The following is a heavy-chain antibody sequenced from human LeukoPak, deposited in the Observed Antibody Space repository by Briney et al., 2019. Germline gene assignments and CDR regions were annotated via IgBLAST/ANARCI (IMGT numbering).Heavy chain of an antibody. CDR2: INHSGST. CDR1: GGSFSDYY. D-gene: IGHD5-24*01. J-gene: IGHJ4*02. Sequence: SETLSLTCAVYGGSFSDYYWTWIRQPPGKGLEWIGEINHSGSTNYNPSLKSRVTISVDTSKNQFSLKLSSVTAADTAVYYCARGGEMATTYVDYWGQGTPVTVSS. CDR3: ARGGEMATTYVDY. V-gene: IGHV4-34*01.